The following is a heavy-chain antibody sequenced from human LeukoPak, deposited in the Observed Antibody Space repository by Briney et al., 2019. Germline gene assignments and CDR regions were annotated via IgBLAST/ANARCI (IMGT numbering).Heavy chain of an antibody. D-gene: IGHD6-13*01. CDR2: ISWDSGNI. CDR3: VKSGIAAAGQRGYFDY. Sequence: GGSLRLSCAASGFTFDNYAMHWVRQAPGKGLERVAGISWDSGNIGYADSVKGRFTISRDNAKNTQYLQMNSLRAEDTGIYYCVKSGIAAAGQRGYFDYWGQGTLVTVSS. CDR1: GFTFDNYA. V-gene: IGHV3-9*01. J-gene: IGHJ4*02.